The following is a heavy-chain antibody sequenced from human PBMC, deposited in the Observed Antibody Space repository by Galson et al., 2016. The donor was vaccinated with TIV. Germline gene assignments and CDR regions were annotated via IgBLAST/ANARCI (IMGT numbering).Heavy chain of an antibody. J-gene: IGHJ4*02. CDR1: GFTFRSYP. V-gene: IGHV3-30*04. D-gene: IGHD1-26*01. Sequence: SLRLSCADTGFTFRSYPMHWVRQAPGKGLEWVALISFDRSDKFYADSMKGRFTISRDNFKNTLYLQMNSLRTEDTAVYYCARVLESYAFDHWGQGILVTVSS. CDR2: ISFDRSDK. CDR3: ARVLESYAFDH.